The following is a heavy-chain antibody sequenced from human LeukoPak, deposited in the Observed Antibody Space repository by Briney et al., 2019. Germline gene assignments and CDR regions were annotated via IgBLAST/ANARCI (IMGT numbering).Heavy chain of an antibody. D-gene: IGHD6-13*01. J-gene: IGHJ4*02. V-gene: IGHV1-46*01. CDR1: GYTFTSYY. Sequence: ASVKVSCKASGYTFTSYYMHWVRQAPRQGLEWMGIINPSGGSTSYAQKFQGRVTMTRDTSTSTVYMELSSLRSEDTAVYYCARVSEQQLERRSFLDCWGQGTLVTVSS. CDR2: INPSGGST. CDR3: ARVSEQQLERRSFLDC.